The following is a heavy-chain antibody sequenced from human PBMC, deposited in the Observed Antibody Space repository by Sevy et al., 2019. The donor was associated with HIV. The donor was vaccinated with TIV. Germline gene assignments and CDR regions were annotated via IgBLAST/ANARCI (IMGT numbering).Heavy chain of an antibody. CDR1: GGSITSLY. J-gene: IGHJ4*02. V-gene: IGHV4-59*08. Sequence: SETLSLTCIVSGGSITSLYWNWIRQPPGKGLEWIANIYYNGHINYNPSLKSRVTLSLDTSKNQFSLRLSSVTAADTAMYYCAGENAWGRGYSWGQGTLVTVFS. D-gene: IGHD1-26*01. CDR2: IYYNGHI. CDR3: AGENAWGRGYS.